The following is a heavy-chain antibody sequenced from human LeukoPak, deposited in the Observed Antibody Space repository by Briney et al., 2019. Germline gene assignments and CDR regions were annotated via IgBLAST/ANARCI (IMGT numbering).Heavy chain of an antibody. CDR3: AKDFSWRQQLDNNAFDI. Sequence: GGSLRLSCAASGFTFSSYAMSWVRQAPGKGLEWVSAISGSGGSTYYADSVKGRFTNSRDNSKNTLYLQMNSLRAEDTAVYYCAKDFSWRQQLDNNAFDIWGQGTMVTVSS. D-gene: IGHD6-13*01. J-gene: IGHJ3*02. V-gene: IGHV3-23*01. CDR2: ISGSGGST. CDR1: GFTFSSYA.